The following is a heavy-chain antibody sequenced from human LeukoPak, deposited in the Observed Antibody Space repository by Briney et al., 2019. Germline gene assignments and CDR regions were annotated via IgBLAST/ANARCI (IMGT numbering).Heavy chain of an antibody. Sequence: SETLSLTCTVSGGSISSGDYYWSWLRQPPGKGLEWIGYIYYSGSTYYNPSLKSRVTISVDTSKNQFSLKLSSVTAADTAVYYCASTIFGVVKPDDAFDIWGQGTMVTVSS. J-gene: IGHJ3*02. CDR2: IYYSGST. D-gene: IGHD3-3*01. V-gene: IGHV4-30-4*01. CDR1: GGSISSGDYY. CDR3: ASTIFGVVKPDDAFDI.